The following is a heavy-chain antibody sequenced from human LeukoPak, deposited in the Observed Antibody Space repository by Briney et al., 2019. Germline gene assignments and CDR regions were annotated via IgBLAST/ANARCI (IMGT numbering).Heavy chain of an antibody. CDR3: ARAGQQLAFDY. D-gene: IGHD6-13*01. Sequence: GGSLRLSCAASGFTFDDYGMSWVRQAPGKGLEWVSIVFSGGSTYYADSVKGRFTISRDNAKNSLYLQMNSLRAEDTAVYYCARAGQQLAFDYWGQGTLVTVSS. V-gene: IGHV3-20*04. CDR1: GFTFDDYG. J-gene: IGHJ4*02. CDR2: VFSGGST.